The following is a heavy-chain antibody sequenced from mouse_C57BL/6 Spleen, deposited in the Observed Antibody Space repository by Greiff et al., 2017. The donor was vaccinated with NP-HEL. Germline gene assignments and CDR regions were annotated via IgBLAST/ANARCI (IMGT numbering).Heavy chain of an antibody. CDR1: GYTFTDYY. J-gene: IGHJ4*01. V-gene: IGHV1-26*01. CDR3: AREKSTVPHAMDY. CDR2: INPNNGGT. Sequence: EVQLQQSGPELVKPGASVKISCKASGYTFTDYYMNWVKQSHGKSLEWIGDINPNNGGTSYNQKFKGKATLTVDKSSSTAYMELRSLTSEDSAVYYCAREKSTVPHAMDYWGQGTSVTVSS. D-gene: IGHD1-1*01.